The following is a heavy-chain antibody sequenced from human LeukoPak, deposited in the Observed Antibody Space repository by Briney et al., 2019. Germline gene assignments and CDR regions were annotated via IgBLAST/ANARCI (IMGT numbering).Heavy chain of an antibody. J-gene: IGHJ4*02. V-gene: IGHV4-34*01. Sequence: SETLSLTCAVYGGSFSGYYWSWIRQPPGKGLEWIGEINHSGSTNYNPSLKSRVTISVDTSKNQFSLKLSSVTAADTAVYYCARMVVAATRRVDYWGQGTLVTVSS. CDR3: ARMVVAATRRVDY. CDR1: GGSFSGYY. D-gene: IGHD2-15*01. CDR2: INHSGST.